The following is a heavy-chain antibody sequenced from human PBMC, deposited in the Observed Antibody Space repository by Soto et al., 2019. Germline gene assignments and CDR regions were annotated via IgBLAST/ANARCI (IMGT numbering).Heavy chain of an antibody. CDR2: IIPILGIA. V-gene: IGHV1-69*02. D-gene: IGHD2-2*01. J-gene: IGHJ6*03. CDR3: ASAQILVPVAMPSSYYSYYMDV. Sequence: QVQLVQSGAEVKKPGSSVQVSCKASGGTFSSYTISWVRQAPGQGLEWMGRIIPILGIANYAQKFQGRVTITADKSTSTAYIELSSLRSEDTAVYYCASAQILVPVAMPSSYYSYYMDVWGKGTTATVSS. CDR1: GGTFSSYT.